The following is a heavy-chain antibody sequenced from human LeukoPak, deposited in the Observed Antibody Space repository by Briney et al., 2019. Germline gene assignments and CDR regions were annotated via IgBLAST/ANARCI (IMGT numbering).Heavy chain of an antibody. CDR2: INHSGST. CDR1: GGSFCGYN. Sequence: PETLSLTCADPGGSFCGYNWCWIPQPPGKGLGWIGEINHSGSTNYNPYLKSRVTLSLDTPKNKFCWMLRSVVAADRAVSYIARAGLGVVVIDYWGQGTLVSVSS. V-gene: IGHV4-34*01. J-gene: IGHJ4*02. D-gene: IGHD2-15*01. CDR3: ARAGLGVVVIDY.